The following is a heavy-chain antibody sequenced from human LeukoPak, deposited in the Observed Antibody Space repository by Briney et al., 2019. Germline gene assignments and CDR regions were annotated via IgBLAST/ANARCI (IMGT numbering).Heavy chain of an antibody. J-gene: IGHJ4*02. CDR1: GYRFTNYW. D-gene: IGHD6-13*01. CDR2: IYPGDSDT. CDR3: ARARAYSTASYYFDY. Sequence: GESLKISCKGSGYRFTNYWIDWVRQMPGKGLEWMGRIYPGDSDTKYSPSFQGQVTISADKSISTAYLQWSSLKASDTATYYCARARAYSTASYYFDYWGQGTLVTVSS. V-gene: IGHV5-51*01.